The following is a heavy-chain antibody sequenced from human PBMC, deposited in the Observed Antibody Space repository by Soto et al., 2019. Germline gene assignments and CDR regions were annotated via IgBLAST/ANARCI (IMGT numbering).Heavy chain of an antibody. D-gene: IGHD6-13*01. J-gene: IGHJ6*04. Sequence: GGSLRLSCAASGFTFSSYAMSWVRQAPGKGLEWVSAISGSGGSTYYADSVKGRFTISRDNSKNTLYLQMNSLRAEDTAVYYCAKGGIVAAFYYYHSYGTDVWGTGPMVTVFS. V-gene: IGHV3-23*01. CDR2: ISGSGGST. CDR3: AKGGIVAAFYYYHSYGTDV. CDR1: GFTFSSYA.